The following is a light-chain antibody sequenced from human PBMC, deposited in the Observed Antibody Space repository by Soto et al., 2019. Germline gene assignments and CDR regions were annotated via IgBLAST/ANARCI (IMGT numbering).Light chain of an antibody. CDR1: QSFRGL. V-gene: IGKV3-11*01. CDR2: DAY. J-gene: IGKJ5*01. CDR3: QLRHMWPIT. Sequence: VLTQSPVTLSLSPGERATLSCRASQSFRGLLAWYQQKPGQAPRLLIYDAYNRATGIPPRFSGSGSGTDFTLTISSLEPEDSAVYYCQLRHMWPITFGQGTRLEIK.